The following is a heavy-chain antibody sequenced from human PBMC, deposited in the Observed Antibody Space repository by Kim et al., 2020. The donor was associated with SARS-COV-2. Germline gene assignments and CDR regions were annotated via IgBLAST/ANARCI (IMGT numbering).Heavy chain of an antibody. CDR1: GGTFSSYA. J-gene: IGHJ4*02. CDR2: IIPIFGTA. V-gene: IGHV1-69*13. CDR3: ARDRGYSYGWVWVDY. Sequence: SVKVSCKASGGTFSSYAISWVRQAPGQGLEWMGGIIPIFGTANYAQKFQGRVTITADESTSTAYMELSSLRSEDTAVYYCARDRGYSYGWVWVDYWGQGTLVTVSS. D-gene: IGHD5-18*01.